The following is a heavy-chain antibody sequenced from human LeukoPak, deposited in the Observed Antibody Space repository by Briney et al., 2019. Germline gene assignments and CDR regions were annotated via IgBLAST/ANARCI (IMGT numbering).Heavy chain of an antibody. Sequence: XTXTXXXIXWVRQATGQGLEWXGWMNPNSGNTGYXQKFQGRVTITRNTSISTAYMELSSLRSEDTAVYYCEXXXXXXXXGXXSXXDYXXXXXLVTVSS. CDR3: EXXXXXXXXGXXSXXDY. CDR2: MNPNSGNT. V-gene: IGHV1-8*03. CDR1: XTXTXXX. J-gene: IGHJ4*02.